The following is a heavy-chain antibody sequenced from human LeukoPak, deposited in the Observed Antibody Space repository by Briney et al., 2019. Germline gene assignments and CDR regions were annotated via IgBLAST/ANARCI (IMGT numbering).Heavy chain of an antibody. V-gene: IGHV3-23*01. CDR2: ITGGGSGI. CDR1: GFTFSNYA. D-gene: IGHD3-9*01. CDR3: AKWGDYDVLTGYYVSDY. Sequence: GASLRLSCVASGFTFSNYAMSWVRQAPGKGLEWVSAITGGGSGIYYADSMKSRFTISRDNSKNTLYLQINSLRAEDTAVYYCAKWGDYDVLTGYYVSDYWGQGTLVTVSS. J-gene: IGHJ4*02.